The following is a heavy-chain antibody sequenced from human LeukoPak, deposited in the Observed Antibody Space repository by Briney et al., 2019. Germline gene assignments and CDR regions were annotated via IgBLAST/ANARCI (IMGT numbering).Heavy chain of an antibody. V-gene: IGHV1-69*01. CDR1: GSTFSSYA. Sequence: SVRVSCKASGSTFSSYAISWVRQAPGQGLEWMGGIIPIFGTANYAQKFQGRVTITADESTSTAYMELSSLRSEDTAVYYCARYSSGYSDAFDIWGQGTMVTVSS. D-gene: IGHD3-22*01. CDR3: ARYSSGYSDAFDI. J-gene: IGHJ3*02. CDR2: IIPIFGTA.